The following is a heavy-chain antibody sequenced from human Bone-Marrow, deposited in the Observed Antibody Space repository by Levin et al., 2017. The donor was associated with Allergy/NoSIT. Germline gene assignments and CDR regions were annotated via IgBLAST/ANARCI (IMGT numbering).Heavy chain of an antibody. CDR2: INYLGST. V-gene: IGHV4-59*01. D-gene: IGHD3-22*01. J-gene: IGHJ4*02. CDR1: GGSTNSYF. Sequence: SETLSLTCTVSGGSTNSYFWNWIRQSPGKGLEWIGYINYLGSTNYNPSLQSRVSISRGTSKNQFSLNLRSVTAADTAVYFCAKETDSTGYYGFVSWGQGTLVTVSS. CDR3: AKETDSTGYYGFVS.